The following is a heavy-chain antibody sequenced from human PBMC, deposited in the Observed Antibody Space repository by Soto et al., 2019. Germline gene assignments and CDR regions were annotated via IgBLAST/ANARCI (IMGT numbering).Heavy chain of an antibody. V-gene: IGHV4-59*08. CDR3: ARGGWRHIDY. J-gene: IGHJ4*02. Sequence: PSESMALACAVCGGCISTYYWGWIRPPPGKGLEWIGYIYYSGSTNYNPSLKSRVTISVDTSKNQFSLKLSSVTAADTAVYYCARGGWRHIDYWGQGTLVTVSS. D-gene: IGHD3-3*01. CDR1: GGCISTYY. CDR2: IYYSGST.